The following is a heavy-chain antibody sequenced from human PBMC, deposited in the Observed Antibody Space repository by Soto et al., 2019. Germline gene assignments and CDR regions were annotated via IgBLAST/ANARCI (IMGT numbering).Heavy chain of an antibody. CDR2: ISYDGSDT. D-gene: IGHD3-16*02. V-gene: IGHV3-30*18. J-gene: IGHJ4*02. Sequence: QVQLVESGGGVVQPGRSLRLSCAASGFTFSSYAMHWVRQAPGKGLEWVAVISYDGSDTYYADSVKGRFTISRDNSKNTLNLQMNSLRAADTAVYYCAKALGELSPESYDYWGQGTLITVSS. CDR1: GFTFSSYA. CDR3: AKALGELSPESYDY.